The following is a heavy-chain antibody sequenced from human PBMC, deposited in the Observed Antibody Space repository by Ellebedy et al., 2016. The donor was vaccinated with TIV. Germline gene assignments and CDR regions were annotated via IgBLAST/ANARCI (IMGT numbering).Heavy chain of an antibody. V-gene: IGHV1-46*01. Sequence: ASVKISCXASGYRLSRYYIHWMRQAPGRGLEWMGVIDPSNGGTSYSQKFQGRLLVTTDTSTSTVYMDLSSLRFDDTAMYYCARYHSSGDDYWGQGTLVTVS. CDR2: IDPSNGGT. D-gene: IGHD3-22*01. J-gene: IGHJ4*02. CDR1: GYRLSRYY. CDR3: ARYHSSGDDY.